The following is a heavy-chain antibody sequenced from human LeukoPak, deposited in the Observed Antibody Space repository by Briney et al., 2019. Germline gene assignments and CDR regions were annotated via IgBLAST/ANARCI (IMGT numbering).Heavy chain of an antibody. V-gene: IGHV3-23*01. CDR3: ARDPITMVRGVTTGAFDI. J-gene: IGHJ3*02. D-gene: IGHD3-10*01. Sequence: PGGTLRLSCLGSGFTFSAHGMNWVRQAPGKGLEWVSGIGGSSIGHSTHYADSVKGRFTISRDNSKNMVYLQMDSLRAEDTALYYCARDPITMVRGVTTGAFDIWGQGTMVTVSS. CDR1: GFTFSAHG. CDR2: IGGSSIGHST.